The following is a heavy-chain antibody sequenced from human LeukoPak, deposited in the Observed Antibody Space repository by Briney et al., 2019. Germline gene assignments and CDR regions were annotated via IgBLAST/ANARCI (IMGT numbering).Heavy chain of an antibody. D-gene: IGHD6-13*01. CDR3: ARDLGVYSSSWYRGNWFDP. CDR2: ISSSGSTI. J-gene: IGHJ5*02. CDR1: GFTFSDYY. V-gene: IGHV3-11*01. Sequence: GGSLRLSCAASGFTFSDYYMSWIRQAPGKGLEWVSYISSSGSTIYYADSVKGRFTISRDNAKNSLYLQMNSLRAEDTAVYYCARDLGVYSSSWYRGNWFDPWGQGTLVTVSS.